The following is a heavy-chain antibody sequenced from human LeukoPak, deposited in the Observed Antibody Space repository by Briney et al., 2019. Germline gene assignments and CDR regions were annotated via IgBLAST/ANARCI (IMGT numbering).Heavy chain of an antibody. D-gene: IGHD6-25*01. Sequence: PGGSLRLSCAASGFTFSSYAMHWVRQAPGKGLEWVAVISHDGSNKYYADSVKGRFTISRDNSKNTLYLQMNSLRAEDTAVYYCARDMVAAAGGHWGQGTLVTVSS. V-gene: IGHV3-30-3*01. CDR2: ISHDGSNK. CDR3: ARDMVAAAGGH. J-gene: IGHJ4*02. CDR1: GFTFSSYA.